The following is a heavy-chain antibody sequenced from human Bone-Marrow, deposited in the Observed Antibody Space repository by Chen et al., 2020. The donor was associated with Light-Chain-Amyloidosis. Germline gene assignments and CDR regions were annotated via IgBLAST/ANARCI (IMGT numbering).Heavy chain of an antibody. J-gene: IGHJ4*02. CDR2: ISFHVRNK. D-gene: IGHD2-2*01. CDR1: GFTFSSYA. Sequence: QVQLVESGGGVVQPGRSLRLSCAASGFTFSSYAMDWVRQAPGKGREWVAVISFHVRNKYYADSVKGRFTISRDNSKNTLYLQMNSLRAEDTAVYYCAREGYCSSSSCPFDYWGQGTLVTVSS. CDR3: AREGYCSSSSCPFDY. V-gene: IGHV3-30*04.